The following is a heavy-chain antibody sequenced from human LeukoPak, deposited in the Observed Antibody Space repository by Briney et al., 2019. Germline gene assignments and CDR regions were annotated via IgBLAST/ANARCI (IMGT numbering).Heavy chain of an antibody. CDR1: GFPFSSYG. CDR3: AKDSHDYGDYEEDYYYGMDV. Sequence: GGSLRLSCDASGFPFSSYGMSWVRQAPGKGLEWVSAVSGDGGRTYYAASVRGRFTISRDNSKDTLYLAMNSLRAGDTAIYYCAKDSHDYGDYEEDYYYGMDVWGQGTTVTVSS. J-gene: IGHJ6*02. V-gene: IGHV3-23*01. CDR2: VSGDGGRT. D-gene: IGHD4-17*01.